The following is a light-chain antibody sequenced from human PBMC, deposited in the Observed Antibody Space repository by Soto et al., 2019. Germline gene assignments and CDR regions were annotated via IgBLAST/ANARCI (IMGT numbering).Light chain of an antibody. V-gene: IGKV3-15*01. CDR3: QQYRDGARIT. Sequence: EIKITQSPGPLPPAPGVKDTPFFRALRSVGPNLAWSQQKPGQAPRPLIYSASARATDFPARFSGSGSGTEFTLTISTLHSEDFAVYYCQQYRDGARITLGGGTKVNIK. CDR2: SAS. J-gene: IGKJ4*02. CDR1: RSVGPN.